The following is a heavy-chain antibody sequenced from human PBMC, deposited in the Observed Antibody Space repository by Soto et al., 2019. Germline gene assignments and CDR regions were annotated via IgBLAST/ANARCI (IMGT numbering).Heavy chain of an antibody. CDR2: INGGGDVK. CDR1: GFAFGNNE. D-gene: IGHD3-3*01. V-gene: IGHV3-48*03. J-gene: IGHJ5*01. Sequence: GGALCLSCAASGFAFGNNEMQWVRQPPGKGLDWVAYINGGGDVKYYADSVEGRFTISRDNAKNALFLQMDNLRAEDTAIYYCARLSGDGFWKSYSPYNLFESWGQGALATVSS. CDR3: ARLSGDGFWKSYSPYNLFES.